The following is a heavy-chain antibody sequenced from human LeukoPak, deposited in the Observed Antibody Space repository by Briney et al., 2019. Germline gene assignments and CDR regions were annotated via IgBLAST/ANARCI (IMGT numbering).Heavy chain of an antibody. Sequence: GASVKVSCKASGYTFTGYYMHWVRQAPGQGLEWMGWINPNSGGTNYAQKFQGWVTMTRDTSISTAYMELSRLRSDDTAVYYCARESQVLSYYYDTKGPAPSFDYWGQGTLVTVSS. D-gene: IGHD3-22*01. V-gene: IGHV1-2*04. CDR3: ARESQVLSYYYDTKGPAPSFDY. J-gene: IGHJ4*02. CDR2: INPNSGGT. CDR1: GYTFTGYY.